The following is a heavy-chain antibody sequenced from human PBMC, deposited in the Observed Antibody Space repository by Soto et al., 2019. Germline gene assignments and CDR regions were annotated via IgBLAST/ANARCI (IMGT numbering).Heavy chain of an antibody. V-gene: IGHV1-69*13. CDR2: IIPIFGTA. J-gene: IGHJ6*02. CDR3: ATDSGFYSISTSCMDF. CDR1: GGTFSSYA. D-gene: IGHD2-2*01. Sequence: SVKVSCKASGGTFSSYAISWVRQAPGQGLEWMGEIIPIFGTANYAQKFQGRVSITADESTSTAYMELSSLRSEDTAVYYCATDSGFYSISTSCMDFWGQGTTVTVSS.